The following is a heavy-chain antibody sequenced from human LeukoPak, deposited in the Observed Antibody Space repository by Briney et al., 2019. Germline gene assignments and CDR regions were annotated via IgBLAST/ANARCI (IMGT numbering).Heavy chain of an antibody. CDR2: INPSGGST. CDR1: GYTFTIYY. D-gene: IGHD2-15*01. J-gene: IGHJ4*02. Sequence: GASVKVSCKASGYTFTIYYMHWVRQAPGQGLEWMGIINPSGGSTSYAQKFQGRVTMTRDMSTSTVYMELSSLRSEDTAVYYCARVGLGSCYDYWGQGTLVTVSS. V-gene: IGHV1-46*01. CDR3: ARVGLGSCYDY.